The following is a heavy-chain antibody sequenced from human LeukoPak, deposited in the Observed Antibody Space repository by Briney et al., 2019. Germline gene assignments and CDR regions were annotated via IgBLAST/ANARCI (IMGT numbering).Heavy chain of an antibody. CDR3: ARDMGIVTGYYVDY. CDR1: GFTFSSYW. V-gene: IGHV3-74*01. J-gene: IGHJ4*02. CDR2: INSDGSTT. D-gene: IGHD3-9*01. Sequence: GGSLRLSCAASGFTFSSYWMHWVRQAPGKGLVWVSRINSDGSTTNYADSVKGRFTISRDNAKNTLYLQMNSLRAEDTAVYYCARDMGIVTGYYVDYWGQGTLVTVSS.